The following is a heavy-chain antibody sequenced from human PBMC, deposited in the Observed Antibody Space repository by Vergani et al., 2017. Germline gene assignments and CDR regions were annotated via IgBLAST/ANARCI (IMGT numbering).Heavy chain of an antibody. V-gene: IGHV3-30*18. J-gene: IGHJ4*02. CDR1: GFTFSSYG. D-gene: IGHD3-22*01. Sequence: QVQLVESGGGVVQPGRSLRLSCAASGFTFSSYGMHWVRQAPGKGLEWVAVISYDGSNKYYADSVKGRFTISRDNSKITLYLQMNSLIAEDTAVYYCAKVGLDYYDSSGYYYETYYFDYWGQGTLVTVSS. CDR3: AKVGLDYYDSSGYYYETYYFDY. CDR2: ISYDGSNK.